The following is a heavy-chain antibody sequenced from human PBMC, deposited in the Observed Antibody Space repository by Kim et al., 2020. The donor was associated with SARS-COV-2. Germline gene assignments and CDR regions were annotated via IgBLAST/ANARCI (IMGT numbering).Heavy chain of an antibody. CDR3: ARDEDTDLNYYDSSGSDAFDM. CDR1: GFTFSSYA. J-gene: IGHJ3*02. CDR2: ISYDGSNK. Sequence: GGSLRLSCAASGFTFSSYAMHWVRQAPGKGLEWVAVISYDGSNKYYADSVKGRFTISRDNSKNTLYLQMNSLRAEDTAVYYCARDEDTDLNYYDSSGSDAFDMWGQGTMVTVSS. V-gene: IGHV3-30*04. D-gene: IGHD3-22*01.